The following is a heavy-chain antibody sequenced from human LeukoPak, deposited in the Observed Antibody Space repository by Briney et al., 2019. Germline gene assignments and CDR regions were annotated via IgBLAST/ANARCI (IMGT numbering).Heavy chain of an antibody. D-gene: IGHD2-15*01. V-gene: IGHV1-24*01. J-gene: IGHJ4*02. CDR1: GYTLTELS. CDR2: FDPEDGET. CDR3: ATERRFRSSGGSFFDY. Sequence: GASVKVSCKVSGYTLTELSMHWVRQAPGKGLEWMGGFDPEDGETIYAQKFQGRVTMTEDTSTDTAYMELSSLRSEDTAVYYCATERRFRSSGGSFFDYWGQGTLVTVSS.